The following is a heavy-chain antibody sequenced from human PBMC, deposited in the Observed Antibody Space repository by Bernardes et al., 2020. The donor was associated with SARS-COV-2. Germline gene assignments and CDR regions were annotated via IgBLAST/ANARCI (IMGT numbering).Heavy chain of an antibody. CDR3: ARVGVVAANYYYYYGMDV. CDR2: INTNTGNP. Sequence: ASVKVSCKASGYTFTSYAMNWVRQAPGQGLEWMGWINTNTGNPTYAQGFTGRFVFSLDTSVSTAYLQISSLKAEDTAVYYCARVGVVAANYYYYYGMDVWGQGTTVTVSS. D-gene: IGHD2-15*01. V-gene: IGHV7-4-1*02. J-gene: IGHJ6*02. CDR1: GYTFTSYA.